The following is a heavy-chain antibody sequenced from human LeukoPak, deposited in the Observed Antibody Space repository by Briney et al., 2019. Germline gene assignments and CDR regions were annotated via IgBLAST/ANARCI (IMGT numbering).Heavy chain of an antibody. CDR1: GVTFSSYS. J-gene: IGHJ3*02. CDR2: ISSSSSYI. CDR3: AGLLWFGELLYGAFDI. V-gene: IGHV3-21*01. Sequence: GGSLRLSCAASGVTFSSYSMNWVRAAPGKGLEWVSSISSSSSYIYSADSVKGGFTISRDNAKNSLYLQMNSLRAEDTAVYYCAGLLWFGELLYGAFDIWGQGTMVTVSS. D-gene: IGHD3-10*01.